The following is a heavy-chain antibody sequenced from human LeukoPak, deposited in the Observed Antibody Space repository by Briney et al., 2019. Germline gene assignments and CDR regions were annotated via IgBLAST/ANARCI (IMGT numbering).Heavy chain of an antibody. CDR3: ARDSYGDANFDS. Sequence: GGTLRLSCAASGFIFSSHGMNWVRQAPGKGLEWVSGISPSGDATFYADSVKGRFTISRDISKNAVYLQMNSLRAEDTAVYYCARDSYGDANFDSWGQGTLVTVSS. V-gene: IGHV3-23*01. CDR2: ISPSGDAT. D-gene: IGHD4-17*01. J-gene: IGHJ4*02. CDR1: GFIFSSHG.